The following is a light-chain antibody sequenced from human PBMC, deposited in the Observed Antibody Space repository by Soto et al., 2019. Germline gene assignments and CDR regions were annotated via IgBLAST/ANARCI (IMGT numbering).Light chain of an antibody. CDR1: QSVGSY. J-gene: IGKJ2*01. CDR3: QQYGSSTPYT. V-gene: IGKV3-20*01. Sequence: EIVFTQCPATLSLSPGETATLSCRASQSVGSYLAWYQQKPGQASRLLIYGASSRATGIPDRFSGSGSGTDFTLTISRLEPEDFAVYYCQQYGSSTPYTLGQGTKVDMK. CDR2: GAS.